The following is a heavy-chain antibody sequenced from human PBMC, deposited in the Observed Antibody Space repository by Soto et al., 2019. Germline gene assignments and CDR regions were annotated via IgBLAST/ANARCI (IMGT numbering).Heavy chain of an antibody. CDR3: ARSVYSSSWAKWFDP. V-gene: IGHV2-5*02. CDR1: GFSLSTSGVG. J-gene: IGHJ5*02. D-gene: IGHD6-13*01. Sequence: QITLKESGPTLVKPTQTLTLTCTFSGFSLSTSGVGVGWIRQPPGKALEWLARIYWDDDKRYSPSLKSRLTIPKYTSTHHVVLTMTTMAPVDTATYYCARSVYSSSWAKWFDPWGQGTLVTVSS. CDR2: IYWDDDK.